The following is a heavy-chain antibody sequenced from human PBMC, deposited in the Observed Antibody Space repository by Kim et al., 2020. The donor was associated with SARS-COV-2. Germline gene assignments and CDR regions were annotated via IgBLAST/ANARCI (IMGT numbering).Heavy chain of an antibody. D-gene: IGHD3-9*01. V-gene: IGHV4-39*01. Sequence: SETLSLTCTVSGGSISSSNYYWGWIRQPPGKGLEWIVSIYYSGSTYYNPSLKSRVTISVDTSKNQFSLKLSSVTAADTAVYYCARSLLGYDILSGRPFDYWGQGTLVTVSS. CDR2: IYYSGST. CDR3: ARSLLGYDILSGRPFDY. CDR1: GGSISSSNYY. J-gene: IGHJ4*02.